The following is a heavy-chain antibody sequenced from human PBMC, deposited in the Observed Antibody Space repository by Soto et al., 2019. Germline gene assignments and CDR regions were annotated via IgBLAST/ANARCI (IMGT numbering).Heavy chain of an antibody. Sequence: GGSLRLSCAASGFTFSSYSMNLVRQAPGKGLGWVSSISSSSSYIYYADSVKGRFTISRDNAKNSLYLQMNSLRAEDTAVYYCASLLGAINKKDMDVWGQGTTVTVSS. CDR1: GFTFSSYS. CDR3: ASLLGAINKKDMDV. CDR2: ISSSSSYI. J-gene: IGHJ6*02. V-gene: IGHV3-21*01. D-gene: IGHD1-26*01.